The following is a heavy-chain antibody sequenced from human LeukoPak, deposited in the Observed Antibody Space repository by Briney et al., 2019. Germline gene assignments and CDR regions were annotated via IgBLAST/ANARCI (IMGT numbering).Heavy chain of an antibody. D-gene: IGHD1-26*01. Sequence: GGSLRLSCAASGFTFSSYATSWVRQAPGKGLEWVSALSGGGGGTYYADSVKGRFTISRDNSKNRLYLQMNNLRAEDTAVYYCAKDGGIVGARSFDYWGQGTLVTVSS. J-gene: IGHJ4*02. V-gene: IGHV3-23*01. CDR1: GFTFSSYA. CDR2: LSGGGGGT. CDR3: AKDGGIVGARSFDY.